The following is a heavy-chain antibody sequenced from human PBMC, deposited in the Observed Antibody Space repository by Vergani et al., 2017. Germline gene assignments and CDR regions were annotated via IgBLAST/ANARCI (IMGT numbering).Heavy chain of an antibody. V-gene: IGHV4-61*02. J-gene: IGHJ4*02. CDR1: GGSISSGSYY. D-gene: IGHD6-6*01. CDR3: AREIGAARRPFDY. CDR2: IYTSGST. Sequence: QVQLQESGPGLVKPSQTLSLTCTVSGGSISSGSYYWSWIRQPAGKGLEWIGRIYTSGSTNYNPSLKSRVTISVDTSKNQFSLKLSSVTAADTAVYYCAREIGAARRPFDYWGQGTLVTVSS.